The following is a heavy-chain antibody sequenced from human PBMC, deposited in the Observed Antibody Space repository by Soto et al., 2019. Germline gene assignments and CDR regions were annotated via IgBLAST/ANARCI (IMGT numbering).Heavy chain of an antibody. CDR2: ISSSGRTI. CDR3: ASRPGDYPEDDSFDI. V-gene: IGHV3-11*01. J-gene: IGHJ3*02. CDR1: GFTFSDYY. D-gene: IGHD4-17*01. Sequence: QVQLVESGGGLVKPGGSLSLSCAASGFTFSDYYMSWIRQAPGKGLEWVSYISSSGRTIYYADSVKGRFTISRDNAKNSLYLQMNSLRAEDTAVYYCASRPGDYPEDDSFDIWGQGTMVTVSS.